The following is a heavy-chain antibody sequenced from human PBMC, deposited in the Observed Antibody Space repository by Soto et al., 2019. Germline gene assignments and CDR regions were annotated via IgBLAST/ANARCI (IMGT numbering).Heavy chain of an antibody. V-gene: IGHV3-30*18. Sequence: QVQLVESGGGVVQPGRSLRLSCAASGFTFSSYGMHWVRQAPGKGLEWVALISYDGSNKDYADSVKVRFTISRDNSKNTLYLQMNSLRAEDTAVYYCAKEGQMGGMDVWCQGTTVTVSS. CDR2: ISYDGSNK. J-gene: IGHJ6*02. CDR3: AKEGQMGGMDV. D-gene: IGHD2-8*01. CDR1: GFTFSSYG.